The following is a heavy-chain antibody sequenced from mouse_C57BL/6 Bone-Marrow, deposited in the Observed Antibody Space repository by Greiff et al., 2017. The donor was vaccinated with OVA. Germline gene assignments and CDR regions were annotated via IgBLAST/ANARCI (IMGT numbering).Heavy chain of an antibody. Sequence: VQLQQSGPVLVKPGASVKMSCKASGYTFTDYYMNWVKQSHGKSLEWIGVINPYNGGTSYNQKFKGKATLTVDKSSSTAYMELNSLTSEDSAVYYCARNGYYVGWFAYWGQGTLVTVSA. J-gene: IGHJ3*01. CDR3: ARNGYYVGWFAY. CDR2: INPYNGGT. V-gene: IGHV1-19*01. CDR1: GYTFTDYY. D-gene: IGHD2-3*01.